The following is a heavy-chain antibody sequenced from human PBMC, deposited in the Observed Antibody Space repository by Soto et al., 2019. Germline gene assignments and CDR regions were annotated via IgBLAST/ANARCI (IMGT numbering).Heavy chain of an antibody. CDR2: VWFDGSIQ. D-gene: IGHD1-7*01. CDR1: GFTFSDYG. J-gene: IGHJ4*02. V-gene: IGHV3-33*01. CDR3: ARVDFGGNSYYFDY. Sequence: GGSLRLSCVASGFTFSDYGIHWVRQAPDKGLEWVAVVWFDGSIQYYGDSVKGRFTISRDNSNSTVDLQMNNLRAEDTAVYYCARVDFGGNSYYFDYWGQGTPVTVSS.